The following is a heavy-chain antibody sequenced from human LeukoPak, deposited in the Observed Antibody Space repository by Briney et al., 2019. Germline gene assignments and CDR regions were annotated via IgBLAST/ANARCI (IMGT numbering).Heavy chain of an antibody. J-gene: IGHJ4*02. Sequence: GGSLRLSCAASGFTFDDYAMHWVRQAPGKGLEWVSGISWNSGSIGYADSVKGRFTISRDSAKNSLYLQMNSLRAEDTALYYCVLGYCSSTSCYTTPQRTGNGFDYWGQGTLVTVSS. CDR1: GFTFDDYA. V-gene: IGHV3-9*01. CDR2: ISWNSGSI. CDR3: VLGYCSSTSCYTTPQRTGNGFDY. D-gene: IGHD2-2*02.